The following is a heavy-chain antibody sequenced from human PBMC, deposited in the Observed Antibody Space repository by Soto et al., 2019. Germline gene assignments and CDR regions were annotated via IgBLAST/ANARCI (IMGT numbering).Heavy chain of an antibody. CDR3: AKEDVGGYYYSGL. J-gene: IGHJ4*02. Sequence: GGSLRLSCAASGFTFSNYVMGWVRQAPGKGLEWVSSISNSGGGTYYADSVRGRFTISRDNSKNTLYLQMNSLRAEDTAVYYCAKEDVGGYYYSGLWGRGTLVTVSS. D-gene: IGHD1-26*01. V-gene: IGHV3-23*01. CDR2: ISNSGGGT. CDR1: GFTFSNYV.